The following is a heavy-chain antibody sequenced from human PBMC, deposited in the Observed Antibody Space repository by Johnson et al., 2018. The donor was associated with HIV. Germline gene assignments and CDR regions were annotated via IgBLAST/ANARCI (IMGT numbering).Heavy chain of an antibody. J-gene: IGHJ3*02. D-gene: IGHD2-15*01. CDR3: AKSSGSSGAFDI. V-gene: IGHV3-30*02. CDR1: GFTFSSYG. Sequence: VQLVESGGGVVQPGGSLRLSCAASGFTFSSYGMHWVRQAPGNGLEWVAFIRYDGSNKYYADSVKGRFTISRDNSKNTLYLQMNSLRAEDTAVYYCAKSSGSSGAFDIWGQGTMVTVSS. CDR2: IRYDGSNK.